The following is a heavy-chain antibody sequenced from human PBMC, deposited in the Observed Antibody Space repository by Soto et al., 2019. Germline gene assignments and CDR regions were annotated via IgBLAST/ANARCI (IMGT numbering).Heavy chain of an antibody. D-gene: IGHD3-10*01. J-gene: IGHJ6*02. V-gene: IGHV4-34*01. CDR3: ARGRYYYGSGSYYNEYYYYYYGMDV. CDR1: GGSFSGYY. Sequence: SETLSLTCAVYGGSFSGYYWSWIRQPPGKGLEWIGEINHSGSTNYNPSLKSRVTISVDTSKNQFSLKLSSVTAADTAVYYCARGRYYYGSGSYYNEYYYYYYGMDVWGQGTTVTVSS. CDR2: INHSGST.